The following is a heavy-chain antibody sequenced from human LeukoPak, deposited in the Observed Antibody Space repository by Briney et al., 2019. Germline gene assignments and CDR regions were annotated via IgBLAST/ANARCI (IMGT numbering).Heavy chain of an antibody. CDR3: VRDYQFIQEV. D-gene: IGHD2-2*01. CDR1: GFTFSNYW. CDR2: ISTDGKST. V-gene: IGHV3-74*01. Sequence: GGSLRLSCVASGFTFSNYWMLWVRQAPGKGLMWVSLISTDGKSTRYAESVKGRFTISRDNAKNALYLQMDILRVEDSALYFCVRDYQFIQEVWGQGTTVTVSS. J-gene: IGHJ6*02.